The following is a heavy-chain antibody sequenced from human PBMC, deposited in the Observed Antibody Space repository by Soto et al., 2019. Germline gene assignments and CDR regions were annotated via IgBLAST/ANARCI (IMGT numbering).Heavy chain of an antibody. CDR1: GGTFSSYA. Sequence: SVKVSCKASGGTFSSYAISWVRQAPGQGLEWMGGIIPIFGTANYAQKFQGRVTITADESTSTAYMELSSLRSEDMAVYYCAREYSSSWYEKGAFDIWGQGTMVTVSS. CDR3: AREYSSSWYEKGAFDI. D-gene: IGHD6-13*01. V-gene: IGHV1-69*13. J-gene: IGHJ3*02. CDR2: IIPIFGTA.